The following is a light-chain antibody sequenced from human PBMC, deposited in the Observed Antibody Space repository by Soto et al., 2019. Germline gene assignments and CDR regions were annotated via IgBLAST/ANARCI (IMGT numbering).Light chain of an antibody. Sequence: DFQMTQSPSSLSASVGDRVTITCRASQDIGTFLNWYQQKPGKPPNLLIYAASNLLSGVSSRFSGSVSGPDFTLTISSLQPEDFSTYYCQQRYSTPRITFGPGTKVDVK. CDR2: AAS. V-gene: IGKV1-39*01. CDR3: QQRYSTPRIT. J-gene: IGKJ3*01. CDR1: QDIGTF.